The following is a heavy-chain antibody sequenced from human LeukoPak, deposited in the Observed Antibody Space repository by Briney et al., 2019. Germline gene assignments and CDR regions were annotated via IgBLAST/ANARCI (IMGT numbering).Heavy chain of an antibody. J-gene: IGHJ5*02. CDR2: LHTSGNK. Sequence: SETLSLTCTVSGGTMSPYHWTWIRQPAGKGLEWIGRLHTSGNKKYNPSLKGRVTISVDTSKNQFSLEMTSVTAADTAVYFCARDPFRSSFDPWGQGILVTVSS. CDR1: GGTMSPYH. D-gene: IGHD6-13*01. CDR3: ARDPFRSSFDP. V-gene: IGHV4-4*07.